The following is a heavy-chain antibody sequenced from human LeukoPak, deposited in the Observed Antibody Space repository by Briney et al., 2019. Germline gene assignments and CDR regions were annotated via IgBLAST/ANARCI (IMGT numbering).Heavy chain of an antibody. D-gene: IGHD2-15*01. J-gene: IGHJ6*03. Sequence: GESLKISCKGSGYSFTSYWIGWVRQMPGKGLEWMGIIYPGDSDTRYSPSFQGQVTISADKSISTAYLQWSSLKASDTAMYYCARQRAGVVAATLYYYYYMDVWGKGTTVTVSS. CDR1: GYSFTSYW. CDR2: IYPGDSDT. V-gene: IGHV5-51*01. CDR3: ARQRAGVVAATLYYYYYMDV.